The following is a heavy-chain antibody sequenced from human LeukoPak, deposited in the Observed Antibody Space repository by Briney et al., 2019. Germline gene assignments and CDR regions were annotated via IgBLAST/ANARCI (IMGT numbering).Heavy chain of an antibody. Sequence: GGSLRLSCAASGFTFSSYGMSWVRQAPGKGLEWVSAISGSGGSTYYADSVKGRFTISRDNSKNTLYLQMNSLRAEDTAVYYCAKADYGSGSPPVRGLDYWGQGTLVTVSS. CDR1: GFTFSSYG. CDR2: ISGSGGST. J-gene: IGHJ4*02. V-gene: IGHV3-23*01. D-gene: IGHD3-10*01. CDR3: AKADYGSGSPPVRGLDY.